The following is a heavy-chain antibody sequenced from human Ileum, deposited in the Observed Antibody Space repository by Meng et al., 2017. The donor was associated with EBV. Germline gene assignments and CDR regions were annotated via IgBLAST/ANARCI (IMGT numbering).Heavy chain of an antibody. CDR2: INTDNGET. D-gene: IGHD3/OR15-3a*01. CDR3: ASRPGFNIGPFDF. J-gene: IGHJ4*02. CDR1: GYNFTRYP. Sequence: QVPVLQSGAAVKKPGASVKLSCKASGYNFTRYPIHWVRQAPGQRPEWMGWINTDNGETEFSQKFQGRVTITRDTSATTAYMELISLRSEDTAVYYCASRPGFNIGPFDFWGQGTLVTVSS. V-gene: IGHV1-3*04.